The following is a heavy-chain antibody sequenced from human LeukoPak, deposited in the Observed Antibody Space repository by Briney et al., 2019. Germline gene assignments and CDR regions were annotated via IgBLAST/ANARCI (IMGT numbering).Heavy chain of an antibody. D-gene: IGHD3-16*02. CDR3: AKDSYVWGSYRFYYFDY. CDR1: GFTFSSYG. V-gene: IGHV3-30*18. J-gene: IGHJ4*02. Sequence: GGSLRLSCAASGFTFSSYGMHWVRQAPGKGLEWVAVISYEGSNKYYADSVKGRFTISRDNSKNTLYLQMNSLRAEDTAVYYCAKDSYVWGSYRFYYFDYWGQGTLVTVSS. CDR2: ISYEGSNK.